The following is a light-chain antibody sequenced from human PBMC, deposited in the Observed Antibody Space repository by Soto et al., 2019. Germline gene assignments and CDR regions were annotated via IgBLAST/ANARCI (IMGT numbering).Light chain of an antibody. CDR3: SSYTSTNTLV. CDR1: SSDVGGYNY. Sequence: QSALTQPASGSGSPGQSSTISCTGTSSDVGGYNYVSWYQQHPGKAPKFLIYEVSKRPSGVSNRFSGSKSGNTSSLTISGLHAEDEADYYCSSYTSTNTLVFGGGTKLTVL. V-gene: IGLV2-14*01. J-gene: IGLJ3*02. CDR2: EVS.